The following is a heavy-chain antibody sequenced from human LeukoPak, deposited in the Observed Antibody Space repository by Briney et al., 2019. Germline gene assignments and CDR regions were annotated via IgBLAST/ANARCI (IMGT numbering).Heavy chain of an antibody. Sequence: PGGSLRLSCTVSGSTFNNAWMSWVRQAPGKGLDWVGRIKSKTDGGTTDYAAPVKGRLTISRDDSKNTLYLQMNSLKTEDTAVYYCTTSRVLSGYSYSWGQGTLVTVSS. CDR1: GSTFNNAW. CDR3: TTSRVLSGYSYS. D-gene: IGHD3-22*01. CDR2: IKSKTDGGTT. J-gene: IGHJ4*02. V-gene: IGHV3-15*01.